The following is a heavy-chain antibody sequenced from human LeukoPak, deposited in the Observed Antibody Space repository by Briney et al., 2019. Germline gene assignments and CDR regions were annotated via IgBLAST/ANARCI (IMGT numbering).Heavy chain of an antibody. CDR1: GYTFTSYG. V-gene: IGHV1-18*01. CDR3: AREGPRGLPVWPRFGDY. CDR2: ISAYNGNT. J-gene: IGHJ4*02. D-gene: IGHD3-16*01. Sequence: GASVKVSCKASGYTFTSYGISWVRQAPGQGLEWMGWISAYNGNTNYAQKLQGRVTMTTDTSTSTAYMELRSLRSDDTAVYYCAREGPRGLPVWPRFGDYWGQGTLVTVSS.